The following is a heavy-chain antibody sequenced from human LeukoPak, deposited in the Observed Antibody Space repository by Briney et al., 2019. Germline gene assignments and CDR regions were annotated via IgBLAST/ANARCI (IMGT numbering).Heavy chain of an antibody. V-gene: IGHV3-48*01. CDR1: GFPLSSYS. CDR3: STAKFYN. J-gene: IGHJ4*02. CDR2: INIDSITV. Sequence: PGGSLRLSCAASGFPLSSYSINCVRQAPGKGLEWVSYINIDSITVNYADSVKSRFTISRDNAKNSLYLQMNSLRAENTAVYYCSTAKFYNWGQGTLVTVSS. D-gene: IGHD2/OR15-2a*01.